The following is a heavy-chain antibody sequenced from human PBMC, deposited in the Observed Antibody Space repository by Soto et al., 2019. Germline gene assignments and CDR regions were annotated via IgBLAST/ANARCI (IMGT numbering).Heavy chain of an antibody. CDR3: ARHQRDDASRKIDC. J-gene: IGHJ4*02. CDR2: IYPSDSDI. CDR1: GYNFAGYW. V-gene: IGHV5-51*01. D-gene: IGHD3-16*01. Sequence: GESLKISCKGSGYNFAGYWIAWVRQMPGKGLELMGIIYPSDSDIKYSPSFQGQVTISADKSIGTAYLQWSSLKASDTAMYYCARHQRDDASRKIDCWGQGTLVTVSS.